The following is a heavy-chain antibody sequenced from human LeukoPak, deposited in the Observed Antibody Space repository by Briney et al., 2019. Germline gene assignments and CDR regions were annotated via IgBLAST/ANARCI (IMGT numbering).Heavy chain of an antibody. CDR1: GFILVEYA. V-gene: IGHV3-9*01. CDR3: AKDGVGATNGGYFDY. J-gene: IGHJ4*02. CDR2: ISGNSDSI. Sequence: GGSVTLPRASSGFILVEYAMHGVRPAPGRGVAWVCGISGNSDSIGYADSVKVRFTISRDNAKNSLYLQMNSLRAEDTALYYCAKDGVGATNGGYFDYWGQGTLVTVSS. D-gene: IGHD1-26*01.